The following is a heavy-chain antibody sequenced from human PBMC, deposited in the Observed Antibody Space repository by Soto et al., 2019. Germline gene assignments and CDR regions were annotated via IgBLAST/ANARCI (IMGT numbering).Heavy chain of an antibody. CDR2: TYYSGST. V-gene: IGHV4-31*03. CDR3: ARVFGFGGMDP. CDR1: GGSISSGGYY. Sequence: QVQLQESGPGLVKPSQTLSLTCTVSGGSISSGGYYWSWIGQHPGKGLEWIGDTYYSGSTYYDPSHKSRVTRSVDASKNQFSLKLSSVTAADTAVYYCARVFGFGGMDPWGQGTTVTVSS. D-gene: IGHD3-10*01. J-gene: IGHJ6*02.